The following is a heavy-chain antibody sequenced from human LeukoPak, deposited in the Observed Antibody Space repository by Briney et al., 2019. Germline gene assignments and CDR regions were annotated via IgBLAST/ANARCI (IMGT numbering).Heavy chain of an antibody. CDR2: IYYSGRT. V-gene: IGHV4-59*01. Sequence: PSETLSLTCTVSGGSIRSYYWSWIRQPPGKGLEWIGYIYYSGRTNYNPSLKSRVTISVDTSKNQFSLKLSSVTAADTAVYYCARGNSGYSSLYYFDYWGQGTLVTVSS. CDR1: GGSIRSYY. D-gene: IGHD5-18*01. J-gene: IGHJ4*02. CDR3: ARGNSGYSSLYYFDY.